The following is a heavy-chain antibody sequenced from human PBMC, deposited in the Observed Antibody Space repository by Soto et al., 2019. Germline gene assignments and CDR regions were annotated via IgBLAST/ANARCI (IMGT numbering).Heavy chain of an antibody. CDR3: ARARSGYTWGHYFDY. CDR2: IYYSGST. CDR1: GGSISSSSYY. V-gene: IGHV4-39*07. J-gene: IGHJ4*02. Sequence: SETLSLTCTVSGGSISSSSYYWGWIRQPPGKGLEWIGSIYYSGSTYYNPSLKSRVTISVDTSKNQFSLKLSSVTAADTAVYYCARARSGYTWGHYFDYWGQGTLVTVSS. D-gene: IGHD1-20*01.